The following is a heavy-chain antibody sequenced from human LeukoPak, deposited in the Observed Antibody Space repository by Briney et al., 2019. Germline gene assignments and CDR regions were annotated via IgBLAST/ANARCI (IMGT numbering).Heavy chain of an antibody. V-gene: IGHV3-53*01. CDR2: IYSGGST. D-gene: IGHD6-13*01. Sequence: GGSLRLSCAASGFTVSSNYMSWVRQAPGKGLEWVSVIYSGGSTYYADSVKGRFTIYRDNSKNTLYLQMNSLRAEDTAVYYCARGIAVAGTNYFDYWGQGTLVTVSS. J-gene: IGHJ4*02. CDR1: GFTVSSNY. CDR3: ARGIAVAGTNYFDY.